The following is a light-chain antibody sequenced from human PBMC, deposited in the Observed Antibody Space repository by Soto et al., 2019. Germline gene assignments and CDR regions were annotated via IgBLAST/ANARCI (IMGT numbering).Light chain of an antibody. CDR3: QQRCNWPWLT. CDR1: QSVNNY. J-gene: IGKJ4*01. CDR2: DAI. Sequence: EIVLKQSPGTLSLSPGERATLSCRASQSVNNYLAWYQQKPGQPPRLLIYDAIYRATGIPARFSGSGSGTEFNLTISSREAEDFGVYYCQQRCNWPWLTFGGGTRVEIK. V-gene: IGKV3-11*01.